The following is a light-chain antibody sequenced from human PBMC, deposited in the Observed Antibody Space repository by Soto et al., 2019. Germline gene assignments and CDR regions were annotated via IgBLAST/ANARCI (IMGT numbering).Light chain of an antibody. J-gene: IGLJ1*01. CDR1: SSDVGGYNY. CDR3: SSYRRGSTYV. V-gene: IGLV2-14*01. Sequence: QSALTQPASVSGSPGQSITVSCTGTSSDVGGYNYVSWYQQHPGKAPRLMIYDVTNLPSGVSNRFSGSKSGNTASLTISGLQAEDEADYYCSSYRRGSTYVFGTGTKLTVL. CDR2: DVT.